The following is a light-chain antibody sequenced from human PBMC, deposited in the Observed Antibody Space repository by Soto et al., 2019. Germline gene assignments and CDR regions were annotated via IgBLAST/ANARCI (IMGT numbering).Light chain of an antibody. CDR1: QSVSRNY. Sequence: EIVLTQSPGTLSLSPGARVTLSCRASQSVSRNYLAWYQQKPGQAPRLLLYGASSRATGIPDRFSGSGSGTDFTLTISRLEPEDFAVYFCQQYSSSPLTFGGGTRWIS. V-gene: IGKV3-20*01. J-gene: IGKJ4*01. CDR3: QQYSSSPLT. CDR2: GAS.